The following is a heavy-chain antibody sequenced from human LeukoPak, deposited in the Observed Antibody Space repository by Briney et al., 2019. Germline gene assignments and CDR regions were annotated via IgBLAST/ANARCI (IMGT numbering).Heavy chain of an antibody. CDR1: GFTFSNAW. CDR3: TTHIVLMVYARDDAFDI. CDR2: IKSKTDGGTT. Sequence: PGGSLRLSCAASGFTFSNAWMSWVRQAPGKGLEWVGRIKSKTDGGTTDYAAPVKGRFTISRDDSKNTLYLQMNSLKTEDTAVYYCTTHIVLMVYARDDAFDIWGQGTMVTVSS. D-gene: IGHD2-8*01. V-gene: IGHV3-15*01. J-gene: IGHJ3*02.